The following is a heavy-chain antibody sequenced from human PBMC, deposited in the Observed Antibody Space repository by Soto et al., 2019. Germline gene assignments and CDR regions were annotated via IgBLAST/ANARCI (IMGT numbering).Heavy chain of an antibody. V-gene: IGHV1-46*01. CDR1: GYTFTSYY. CDR2: INPSGGST. CDR3: AREWTAAAGPTRFDP. Sequence: ASVKVSCKASGYTFTSYYMHWVRQAPGQGLEWMGIINPSGGSTSYAQKFQGRVTMTRDTSTSTVYMELSSLRSEDTAVYYCAREWTAAAGPTRFDPCGQGTLVTVSS. J-gene: IGHJ5*02. D-gene: IGHD6-13*01.